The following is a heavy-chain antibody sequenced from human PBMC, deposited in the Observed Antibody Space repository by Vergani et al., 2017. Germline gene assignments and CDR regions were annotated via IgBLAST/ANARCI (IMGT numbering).Heavy chain of an antibody. CDR1: GFTFSSYW. D-gene: IGHD2-2*01. Sequence: EVQLVESGGGLVKPGGSLRLSCAASGFTFSSYWMSWVRQAPGKGLEWVANIKQDGSEKYYVDSVKGRFTISRDNAKNSLYLQMNSLRAEDTAVYYCAKDGNIVVVPAVTRNAFDIWGQGTMVTVSS. V-gene: IGHV3-7*03. J-gene: IGHJ3*02. CDR2: IKQDGSEK. CDR3: AKDGNIVVVPAVTRNAFDI.